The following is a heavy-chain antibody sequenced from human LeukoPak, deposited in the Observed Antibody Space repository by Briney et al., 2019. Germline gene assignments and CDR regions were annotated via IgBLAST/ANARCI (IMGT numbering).Heavy chain of an antibody. CDR3: AKDIGSGLWKYYFDY. Sequence: GGSLRLSCAASGFTFDDHAMHWVRQAPGEGLEWVSGISWNSGSIDYADSVKGRFTISRDNAKNSLYLQMNSLRAEDTALYYCAKDIGSGLWKYYFDYWGQGTLVTVSS. CDR2: ISWNSGSI. V-gene: IGHV3-9*01. J-gene: IGHJ4*02. CDR1: GFTFDDHA. D-gene: IGHD2-8*02.